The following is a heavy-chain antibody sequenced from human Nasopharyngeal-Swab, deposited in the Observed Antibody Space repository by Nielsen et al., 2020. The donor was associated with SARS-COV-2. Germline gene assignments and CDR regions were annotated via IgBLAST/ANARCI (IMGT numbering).Heavy chain of an antibody. V-gene: IGHV3-30-3*02. Sequence: GESLKISCSASGFNFTSYAIHCGRQPPGKGLEWVAVVSYDGTNTFYADSVKGRFAISRDNSKSTVSLQMNSLRSEDTAVYYCAKDRGGRSLDSWGQGTLVTVSS. CDR2: VSYDGTNT. CDR3: AKDRGGRSLDS. CDR1: GFNFTSYA. J-gene: IGHJ4*02. D-gene: IGHD3-16*01.